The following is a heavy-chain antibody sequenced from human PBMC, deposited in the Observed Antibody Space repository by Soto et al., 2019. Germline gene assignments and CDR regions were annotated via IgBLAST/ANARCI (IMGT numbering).Heavy chain of an antibody. CDR2: INPNSGGT. CDR3: ARTHRYYYGSGRYAFDI. D-gene: IGHD3-10*01. Sequence: QVQLVQSGAEVKKPGASVQFSCKASGYTFTGYYMHWVRQAPGQGREWMGWINPNSGGTNYAQKLQGWLPMTRDTAISKDYMELSRLRSDDTAEYYCARTHRYYYGSGRYAFDIWGQGTMVTVSS. J-gene: IGHJ3*02. CDR1: GYTFTGYY. V-gene: IGHV1-2*04.